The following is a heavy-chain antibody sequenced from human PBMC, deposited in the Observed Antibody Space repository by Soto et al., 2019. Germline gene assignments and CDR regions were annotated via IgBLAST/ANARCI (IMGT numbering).Heavy chain of an antibody. CDR2: IYPDDSDT. CDR1: GYSFTRYW. CDR3: VRSTNDAFDV. V-gene: IGHV5-51*01. Sequence: GESLKISCKGSGYSFTRYWIGWVRQMPGKGLEWMGIIYPDDSDTSNSPSFQGQVTISADKSISTAYLQWRSLKASDTAMYYCVRSTNDAFDVWGQGTMVTVSS. D-gene: IGHD3-10*01. J-gene: IGHJ3*01.